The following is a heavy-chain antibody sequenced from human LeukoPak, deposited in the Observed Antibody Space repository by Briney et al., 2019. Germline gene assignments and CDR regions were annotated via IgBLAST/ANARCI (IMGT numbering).Heavy chain of an antibody. D-gene: IGHD1-1*01. CDR3: AVNSTKHTFDI. CDR2: SYYSGGT. J-gene: IGHJ3*02. Sequence: SETLSLTYTVSGGSMSPFYWSWIRQSPGKGLEWIGSSYYSGGTNYNPSLKSRATISVDTSKNQFSLELSSVIAADTAVYYCAVNSTKHTFDIWGQGTMVTVSS. CDR1: GGSMSPFY. V-gene: IGHV4-59*08.